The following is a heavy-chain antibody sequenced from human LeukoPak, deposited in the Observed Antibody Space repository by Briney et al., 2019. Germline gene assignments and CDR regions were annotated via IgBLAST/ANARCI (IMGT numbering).Heavy chain of an antibody. J-gene: IGHJ4*02. CDR3: ARDRAYDYVWGSYPD. V-gene: IGHV1-2*02. Sequence: ASVKVSCKASGYTFTGYYMHWVRRAPGQGLEWMGWINPNSGGTNYAQKFQGRVTMTRDTSISTAYMELSRLRSDDTAVYYCARDRAYDYVWGSYPDWGQGTLVTVSS. CDR1: GYTFTGYY. CDR2: INPNSGGT. D-gene: IGHD3-16*02.